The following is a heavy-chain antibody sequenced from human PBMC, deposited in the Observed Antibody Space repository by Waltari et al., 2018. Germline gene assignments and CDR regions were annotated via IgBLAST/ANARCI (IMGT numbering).Heavy chain of an antibody. CDR2: IYTSGST. CDR1: GGSISSYY. Sequence: QVQLQESGPGLVKPSETLSLTCTVSGGSISSYYWSWIRQPAGKGLEWIGRIYTSGSTNYNPSLKSRVTMSVDTSKNQFSLKLSSVTAADTAVYYCARIAYCGGDCYYYYMDVWGKGTTVTISS. D-gene: IGHD2-21*01. CDR3: ARIAYCGGDCYYYYMDV. V-gene: IGHV4-4*07. J-gene: IGHJ6*03.